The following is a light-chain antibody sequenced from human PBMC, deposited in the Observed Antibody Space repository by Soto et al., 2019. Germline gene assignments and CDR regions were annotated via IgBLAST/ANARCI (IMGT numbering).Light chain of an antibody. Sequence: DLPMTQSPSSLSASVGDRVTFSCRASQDISHYLAWFQQKPGKAPKTLIYATSALQSGVPSRFSGTRSGTDFTLTISSLPPEDVATYYCQQYNTYPYTFGQGTKLDFK. CDR1: QDISHY. CDR3: QQYNTYPYT. J-gene: IGKJ2*01. V-gene: IGKV1-16*01. CDR2: ATS.